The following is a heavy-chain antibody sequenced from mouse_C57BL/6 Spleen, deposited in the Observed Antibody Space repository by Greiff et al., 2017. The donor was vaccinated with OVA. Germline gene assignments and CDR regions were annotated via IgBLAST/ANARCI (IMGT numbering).Heavy chain of an antibody. V-gene: IGHV1-82*01. Sequence: QVQLKESGPELVKPGASVKISCKASGYAFSSSWMNWVKQRPGKGLEWIGRIYPGNGDTNYNGKFKGKATLTADKSSSTAYMQLRSLTSDDSAVCFCARGTTPYYWGQGTTLTVSS. CDR3: ARGTTPYY. D-gene: IGHD1-1*01. CDR1: GYAFSSSW. CDR2: IYPGNGDT. J-gene: IGHJ2*01.